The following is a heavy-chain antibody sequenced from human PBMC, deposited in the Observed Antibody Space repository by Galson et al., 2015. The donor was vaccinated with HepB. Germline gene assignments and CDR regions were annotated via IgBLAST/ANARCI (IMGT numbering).Heavy chain of an antibody. CDR2: MRDRVHSYTT. J-gene: IGHJ4*02. D-gene: IGHD7-27*01. Sequence: SLRLSCAASGFTFNDRCIDWFRQAPGKGLEWIARMRDRVHSYTTEYAPSAKGRFIISRDDSNNLLHLQMNSLRTEDTAVYYCARDNRNWAFDYWGQGTLVTVSS. CDR3: ARDNRNWAFDY. V-gene: IGHV3-72*01. CDR1: GFTFNDRC.